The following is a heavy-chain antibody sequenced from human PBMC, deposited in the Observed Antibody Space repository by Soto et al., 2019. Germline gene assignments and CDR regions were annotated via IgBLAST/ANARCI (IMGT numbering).Heavy chain of an antibody. V-gene: IGHV1-46*01. Sequence: ASVKVSCKAPADTFTSYYIHWVRQAPGHGLEWMGIIKPNGGSTRFAQRFQGRITMTTDTSTRTVYMELRSLRSEETAGYYCASSSGLVFGIIIEVPNWLDPWGQGSLVTVSS. CDR2: IKPNGGST. CDR1: ADTFTSYY. CDR3: ASSSGLVFGIIIEVPNWLDP. D-gene: IGHD3-16*02. J-gene: IGHJ5*02.